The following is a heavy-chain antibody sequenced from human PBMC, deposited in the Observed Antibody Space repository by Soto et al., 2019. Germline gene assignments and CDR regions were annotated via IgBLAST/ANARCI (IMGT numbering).Heavy chain of an antibody. V-gene: IGHV1-18*01. J-gene: IGHJ4*02. CDR1: GYTFTSYG. D-gene: IGHD4-17*01. Sequence: QVQLVQSGAEVKKPGASVKVSCTASGYTFTSYGISWVRQAPGQGLEWMGWISAYNGNTNYAQKLQGRVTMTTDTSTSTAYMELRSLRSDDTAVYYCAREMADTVTTSGLDYCGQGTLVTVSS. CDR3: AREMADTVTTSGLDY. CDR2: ISAYNGNT.